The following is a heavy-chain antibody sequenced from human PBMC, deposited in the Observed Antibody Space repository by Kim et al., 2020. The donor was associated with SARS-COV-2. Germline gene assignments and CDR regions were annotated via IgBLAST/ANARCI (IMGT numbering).Heavy chain of an antibody. V-gene: IGHV3-30*04. CDR3: ARDHRGGSWRYYFDY. CDR1: GFTFSSYA. CDR2: ISYDGSNK. J-gene: IGHJ4*02. D-gene: IGHD2-15*01. Sequence: GGSLRLSCAASGFTFSSYAMHWVRQAPGKGLERVAVISYDGSNKYYADSVKGRFTISRDNSKNTLYLQMNSLRAEDTAVYYCARDHRGGSWRYYFDYWGQGTLVTVSS.